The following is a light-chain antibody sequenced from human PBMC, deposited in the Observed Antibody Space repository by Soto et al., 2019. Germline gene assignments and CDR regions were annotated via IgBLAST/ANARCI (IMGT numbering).Light chain of an antibody. Sequence: DIQMTQSPSTLSGSVGDRVTITCRASQTISSWLAWYQQKPGKAPKLLIYKASTLKSGVPSRFSGSGSGTEFTLTISSLQPDDSATYYCQQYNRYSTFGQGTKVDI. CDR1: QTISSW. V-gene: IGKV1-5*03. CDR3: QQYNRYST. CDR2: KAS. J-gene: IGKJ1*01.